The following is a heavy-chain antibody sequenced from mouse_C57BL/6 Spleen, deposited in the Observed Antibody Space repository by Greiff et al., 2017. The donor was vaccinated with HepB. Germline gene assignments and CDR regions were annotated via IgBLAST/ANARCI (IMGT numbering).Heavy chain of an antibody. Sequence: QVQLQQPGAELVKPGASVKMSCEASGYTFTSYWITWVKQRPGQGLEWIGDIYPGSGSTNYNEKFKSKATLTVDTSSSTAYMQLSSLTSEDSAVYYCARAGPIPEVDYWGQGTSVTVSS. V-gene: IGHV1-55*01. J-gene: IGHJ4*01. CDR3: ARAGPIPEVDY. CDR1: GYTFTSYW. CDR2: IYPGSGST. D-gene: IGHD3-1*01.